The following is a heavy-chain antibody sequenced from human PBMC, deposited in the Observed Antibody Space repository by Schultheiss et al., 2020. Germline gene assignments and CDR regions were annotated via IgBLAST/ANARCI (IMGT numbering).Heavy chain of an antibody. CDR2: IYYSGST. Sequence: SETLSLTCTVSGGSISSYYWSWIRQPPGKGLEWIGYIYYSGSTNYNPSLKSRVTISVDRSKNQFSLKLSSVTAADTAVYYCARHLATLTHRGDYWGQGTLVTVSS. D-gene: IGHD3-3*02. CDR3: ARHLATLTHRGDY. J-gene: IGHJ4*02. CDR1: GGSISSYY. V-gene: IGHV4-59*08.